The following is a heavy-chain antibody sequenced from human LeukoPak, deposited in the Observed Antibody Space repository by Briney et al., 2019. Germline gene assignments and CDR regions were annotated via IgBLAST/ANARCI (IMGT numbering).Heavy chain of an antibody. D-gene: IGHD2-15*01. CDR1: GYTFTNYY. V-gene: IGHV1-18*01. J-gene: IGHJ4*02. CDR2: ISAYNGNT. CDR3: ARKGGGDIVKILDF. Sequence: GASVKVSCKASGYTFTNYYIHWVRQAPGQGLEWMGWISAYNGNTNYAQKFQGRVTMTTDTSTSTAYLDLRSLKSDDTAIYYCARKGGGDIVKILDFWGQGTLVTVSS.